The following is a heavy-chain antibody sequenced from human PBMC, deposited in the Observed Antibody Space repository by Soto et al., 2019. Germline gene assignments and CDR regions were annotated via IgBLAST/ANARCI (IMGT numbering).Heavy chain of an antibody. J-gene: IGHJ6*04. CDR3: ARVTDCSSTSCYFLDV. V-gene: IGHV6-1*01. CDR1: GGIVSSNSAA. CDR2: TYYRSKWYN. Sequence: PSPTLSLTCAISGGIVSSNSAAWNCIRQSPSRGLEWLGRTYYRSKWYNDYAVSVKSRITINPDTSKTQFSLQLNSVTPEDTAVYYCARVTDCSSTSCYFLDVWGKGPTVTVAS. D-gene: IGHD2-2*01.